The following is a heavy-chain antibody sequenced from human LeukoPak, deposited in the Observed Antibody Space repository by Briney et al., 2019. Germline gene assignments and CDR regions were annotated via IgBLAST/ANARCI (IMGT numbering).Heavy chain of an antibody. D-gene: IGHD5-18*01. V-gene: IGHV3-23*01. Sequence: GGSLRLSCAASGFTFSSYAMSWVRQAPGKGLEWVSAISGSGGSTYYADSVKGRFTISRDNSKNTLYLLMNSLRAEDTAVYYCAKDRWIQPRTDYFDYWGQGTLVTVSS. CDR2: ISGSGGST. CDR1: GFTFSSYA. J-gene: IGHJ4*02. CDR3: AKDRWIQPRTDYFDY.